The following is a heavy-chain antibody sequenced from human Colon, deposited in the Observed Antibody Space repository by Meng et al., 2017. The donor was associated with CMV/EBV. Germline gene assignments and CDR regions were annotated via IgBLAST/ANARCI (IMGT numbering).Heavy chain of an antibody. Sequence: LSSAASGFTRITYWMHWVRQAPGKGLVWVSRINRDGSTINYADSVKGRFTISRDNAKNTLYLQMNSLTAEDTAVYYCSRDTFGGDDLWGQGTLVTVSS. V-gene: IGHV3-74*01. CDR2: INRDGSTI. D-gene: IGHD3-16*01. J-gene: IGHJ5*02. CDR3: SRDTFGGDDL. CDR1: GFTRITYW.